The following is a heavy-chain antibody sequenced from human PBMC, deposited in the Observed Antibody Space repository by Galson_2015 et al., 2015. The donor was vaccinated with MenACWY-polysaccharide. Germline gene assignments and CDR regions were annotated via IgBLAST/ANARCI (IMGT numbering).Heavy chain of an antibody. CDR3: TRDLSF. CDR1: GDSVSSHSAA. Sequence: CAISGDSVSSHSAAWNWIRQSPSRGLEWLGRTYYRSKWYRDYAVSVKSRIIINPDTSKNQFPLQLNSVTLEDTAVYFCTRDLSFWGQGTPVTVSS. J-gene: IGHJ4*02. CDR2: TYYRSKWYR. V-gene: IGHV6-1*01.